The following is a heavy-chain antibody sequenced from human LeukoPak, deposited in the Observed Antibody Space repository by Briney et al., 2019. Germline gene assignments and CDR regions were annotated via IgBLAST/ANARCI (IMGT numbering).Heavy chain of an antibody. CDR3: ARVSSRSSSSPNYYYYGMDV. CDR2: INHSGST. D-gene: IGHD6-6*01. V-gene: IGHV4-34*01. Sequence: PSETLSLTCAVYGGSFSAYYWSWIRQPPGKGLEWIGEINHSGSTNYNPSLKSRVTISVYTSKNQFSLKLSSVTAADTAVYYCARVSSRSSSSPNYYYYGMDVWGQGTTVTVSS. J-gene: IGHJ6*02. CDR1: GGSFSAYY.